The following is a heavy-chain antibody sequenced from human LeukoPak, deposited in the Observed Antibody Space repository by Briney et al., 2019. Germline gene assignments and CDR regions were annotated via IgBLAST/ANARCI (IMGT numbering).Heavy chain of an antibody. J-gene: IGHJ4*02. CDR2: ISGSGGST. CDR1: GFTFSSYA. D-gene: IGHD3-3*01. Sequence: PGGSLRLSCAASGFTFSSYAMSWVRQAPGKGLEWVSAISGSGGSTYYADSVKGRFTISRDDSKNTLYLQMNSLKTEDTAVYYCTTDSDFWSGYYTRLHDYWGQGTLVTVSS. CDR3: TTDSDFWSGYYTRLHDY. V-gene: IGHV3-23*01.